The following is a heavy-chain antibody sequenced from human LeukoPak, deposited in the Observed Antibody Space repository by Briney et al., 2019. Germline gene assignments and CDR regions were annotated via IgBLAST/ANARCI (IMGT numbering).Heavy chain of an antibody. D-gene: IGHD2-2*01. CDR1: GFTFSSYG. Sequence: GGSLRLSCAASGFTFSSYGMHWVRQAPGKGLEWVANIKQDGSEKYYVDSVKGRFTISRDNAKNSLYLQMNSLRAEDTAVYYCARVGGIVVVPAALFDYWGQGTLVTVSS. V-gene: IGHV3-7*01. J-gene: IGHJ4*02. CDR3: ARVGGIVVVPAALFDY. CDR2: IKQDGSEK.